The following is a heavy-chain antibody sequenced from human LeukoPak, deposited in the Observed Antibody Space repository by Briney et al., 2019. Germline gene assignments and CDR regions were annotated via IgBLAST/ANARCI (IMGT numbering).Heavy chain of an antibody. Sequence: PSQTLSLTCTVSGGSFSGYYWSWIRQPPGKGLEWIGEINHSGSTNYNPSLKSRVTISVDTSKNQFSLKLSSVTAADTAVYYCARGRSYGPNFDYWGQGTLVTVSS. CDR1: GGSFSGYY. V-gene: IGHV4-34*01. D-gene: IGHD5-18*01. CDR2: INHSGST. J-gene: IGHJ4*02. CDR3: ARGRSYGPNFDY.